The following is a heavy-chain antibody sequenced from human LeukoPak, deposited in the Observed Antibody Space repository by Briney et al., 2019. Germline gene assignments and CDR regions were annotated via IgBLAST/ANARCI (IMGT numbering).Heavy chain of an antibody. CDR3: ARTPRSSSWYIY. CDR1: GFTFSNYA. CDR2: IYHSGST. V-gene: IGHV4-38-2*01. D-gene: IGHD6-13*01. Sequence: GSLRLSCAASGFTFSNYAMSWVRQPPGKGLEWIGSIYHSGSTYYNPSLKSRVTISVDTSKNQFSLKLSSVTAADTAVYYCARTPRSSSWYIYWGQGTLVTVSS. J-gene: IGHJ4*02.